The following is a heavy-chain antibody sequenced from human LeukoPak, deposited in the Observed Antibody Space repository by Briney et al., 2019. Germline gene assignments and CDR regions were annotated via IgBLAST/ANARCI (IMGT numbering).Heavy chain of an antibody. J-gene: IGHJ5*02. CDR2: IHPHGIF. D-gene: IGHD5-24*01. CDR1: GGSCDDYY. CDR3: ARGRDRSNAGDL. V-gene: IGHV4-34*01. Sequence: SEPLSLTCAVHGGSCDDYYCSWIRQPPGKGLEWIGEIHPHGIFCYNPSLTSRVTISIDTCKTQFSLRLTSVTAADTAFYYCARGRDRSNAGDLWGQGSLVIVSS.